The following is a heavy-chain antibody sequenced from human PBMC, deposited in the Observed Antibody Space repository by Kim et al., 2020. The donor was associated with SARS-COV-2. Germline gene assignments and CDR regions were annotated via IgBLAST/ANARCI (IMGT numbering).Heavy chain of an antibody. D-gene: IGHD3-22*01. CDR3: AREGHYYDSSGKGSAFDI. CDR2: INAGNGNT. Sequence: ASVKVSCKASGYTFTSYAMHWVRQAPGQRLEWMGWINAGNGNTKYSQKFQGRVTITRDTSASTAYMELSSLRSEDTAVYYCAREGHYYDSSGKGSAFDIWGQGTMVTVSS. V-gene: IGHV1-3*01. J-gene: IGHJ3*02. CDR1: GYTFTSYA.